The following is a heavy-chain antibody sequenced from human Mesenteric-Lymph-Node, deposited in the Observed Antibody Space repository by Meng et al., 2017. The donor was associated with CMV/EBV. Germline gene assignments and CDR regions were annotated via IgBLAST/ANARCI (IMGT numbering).Heavy chain of an antibody. D-gene: IGHD3-10*01. J-gene: IGHJ4*02. CDR1: GGSFSGYY. Sequence: TCAVDGGSFSGYYWSWIRQPPGKGLEWLGEINRGGSTNYNPSLKSRVTISVDTSKNQFSLKLNSVSAADTAVYYCARGYGSGSYWLYWGQGTLVTVSS. V-gene: IGHV4-34*01. CDR2: INRGGST. CDR3: ARGYGSGSYWLY.